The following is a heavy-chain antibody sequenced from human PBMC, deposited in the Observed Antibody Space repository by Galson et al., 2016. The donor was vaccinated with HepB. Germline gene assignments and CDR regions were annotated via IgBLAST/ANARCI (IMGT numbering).Heavy chain of an antibody. Sequence: SLRLSCAASGFTFGDYALSWVRQAPGKGLKWVGFIRTKTYGGTTEYAASVKGRFTISRDDSKSIAYLQMNSLKTEDTAVYYCTRDATDYGDYVPFDYWGQGTLVTASS. J-gene: IGHJ4*02. CDR3: TRDATDYGDYVPFDY. CDR1: GFTFGDYA. V-gene: IGHV3-49*04. CDR2: IRTKTYGGTT. D-gene: IGHD4-17*01.